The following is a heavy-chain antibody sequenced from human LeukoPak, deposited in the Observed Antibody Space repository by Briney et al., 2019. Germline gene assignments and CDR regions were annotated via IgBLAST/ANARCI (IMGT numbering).Heavy chain of an antibody. CDR3: ARAPYDGSGRPYFDY. D-gene: IGHD3-22*01. CDR2: ISSSSSYI. CDR1: GFTFSSYE. Sequence: GGSLRLSCAASGFTFSSYEMNWVRQAPGKGLEWVSSISSSSSYIYYADSVKGRFTISRDNAKNSLYLQMNSLRAEDTAVYYCARAPYDGSGRPYFDYWGQGTLVTVSS. J-gene: IGHJ4*02. V-gene: IGHV3-21*01.